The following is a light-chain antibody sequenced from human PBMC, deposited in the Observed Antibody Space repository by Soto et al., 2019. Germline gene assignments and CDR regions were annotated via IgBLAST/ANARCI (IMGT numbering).Light chain of an antibody. CDR3: QQYNNWPWT. J-gene: IGKJ1*01. CDR1: QNIYGS. Sequence: EIVITQSTATLSESPGERAAVSCRASQNIYGSLAWYQQRPGQAPRLLIDGTSTRATGIPARFSGGGSGTEFTLTISDLQSEDFALYFCQQYNNWPWTFGQGTKVDIK. V-gene: IGKV3-15*01. CDR2: GTS.